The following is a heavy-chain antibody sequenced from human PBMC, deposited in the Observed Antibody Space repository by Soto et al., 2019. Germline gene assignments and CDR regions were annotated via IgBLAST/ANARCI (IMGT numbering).Heavy chain of an antibody. D-gene: IGHD6-19*01. V-gene: IGHV5-51*01. CDR3: ARRITSSTGWDY. J-gene: IGHJ4*02. CDR1: GYMFTSYW. CDR2: IHGGDSNT. Sequence: PGESLKISCKGSGYMFTSYWIGGVRQMPGEGLEWMGIIHGGDSNTRYSPSFDGQVTISTDKSINTAYLQWSSLKASDTAMYYCARRITSSTGWDYWGQGTLVTVSS.